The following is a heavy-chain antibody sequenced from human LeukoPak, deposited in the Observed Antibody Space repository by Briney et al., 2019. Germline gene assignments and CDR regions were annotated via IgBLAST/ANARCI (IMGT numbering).Heavy chain of an antibody. J-gene: IGHJ4*02. D-gene: IGHD3-10*01. V-gene: IGHV1-3*01. CDR2: INAGTGIG. Sequence: ASLKASCKTSGYTFTSYAIPWVRQAPGHRSEWWGGINAGTGIGKNSPDFQGRITITRDTSARTAYLELTCLRSDDTAMYYCARSGELYFHLDYWGQGSLVSVSS. CDR1: GYTFTSYA. CDR3: ARSGELYFHLDY.